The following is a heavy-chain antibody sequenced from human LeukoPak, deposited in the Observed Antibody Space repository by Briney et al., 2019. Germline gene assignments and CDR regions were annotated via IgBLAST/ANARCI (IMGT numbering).Heavy chain of an antibody. CDR1: GFTFSSYG. CDR3: AKVRNIVLMVYALDY. V-gene: IGHV3-30*18. D-gene: IGHD2-8*01. Sequence: GRSLRLSCAASGFTFSSYGMHWVRQAPGKGLEWVAVISYDGSNKYYADSVKGRFTIPRDNSKNTLYLQMNSLRAEDTAVYYCAKVRNIVLMVYALDYWGQGTLVTVSS. CDR2: ISYDGSNK. J-gene: IGHJ4*02.